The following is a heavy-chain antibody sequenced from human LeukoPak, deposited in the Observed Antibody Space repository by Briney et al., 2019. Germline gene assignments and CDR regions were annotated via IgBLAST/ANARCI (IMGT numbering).Heavy chain of an antibody. Sequence: ASVKVSCKASGYTFTDYYMHWVRQAPGQGLEWMGWINPNSGGTNYAQKFQGRVTMTRDTSSSTVYMELSRLRSDDTAVYFCAREGFRETLVIPDPFDIWGQGTMVTVSS. V-gene: IGHV1-2*02. CDR3: AREGFRETLVIPDPFDI. J-gene: IGHJ3*02. CDR2: INPNSGGT. CDR1: GYTFTDYY. D-gene: IGHD3-10*01.